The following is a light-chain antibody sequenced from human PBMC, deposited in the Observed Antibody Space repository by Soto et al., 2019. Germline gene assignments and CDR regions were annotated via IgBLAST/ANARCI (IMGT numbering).Light chain of an antibody. V-gene: IGKV3-20*01. CDR3: QQYESSPYT. J-gene: IGKJ2*01. Sequence: EIVLTQSPGTLSLSPGERATPSCRASQSVRSSYLAWYHQKPGQPPRLLIFGASNRATGIPDRFSGSESGTDITLTISRLEPEDFAVYYCQQYESSPYTFGQGTRLEIK. CDR1: QSVRSSY. CDR2: GAS.